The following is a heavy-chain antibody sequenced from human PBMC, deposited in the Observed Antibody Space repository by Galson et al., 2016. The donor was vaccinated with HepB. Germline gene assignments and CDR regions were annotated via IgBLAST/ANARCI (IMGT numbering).Heavy chain of an antibody. CDR3: ARSNSWSHYFDY. D-gene: IGHD2/OR15-2a*01. Sequence: ETLSLTCSVSAGSISRYYWSWIRQPPGKGLEWIGYIHHSGSTSYNPSLKSRVTISVDTSTDQISLRLRSVTSADTAVYYCARSNSWSHYFDYWGQGSLVTVSS. J-gene: IGHJ4*02. V-gene: IGHV4-59*01. CDR1: AGSISRYY. CDR2: IHHSGST.